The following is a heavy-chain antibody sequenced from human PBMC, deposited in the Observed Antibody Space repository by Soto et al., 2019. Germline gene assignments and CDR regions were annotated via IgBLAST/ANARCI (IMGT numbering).Heavy chain of an antibody. CDR3: ARDLGILTGYSLYYYYGMDV. CDR2: TYYRSKWYS. J-gene: IGHJ6*02. Sequence: SQTLSLTCAISGDSVSSNSAAWNWIRQSPSRGLEWLGRTYYRSKWYSDYAVSVRSRITISPDTSKNQFSLQLNSVTPEDTAVYYCARDLGILTGYSLYYYYGMDVCGEGTTVTVSS. D-gene: IGHD3-9*01. V-gene: IGHV6-1*01. CDR1: GDSVSSNSAA.